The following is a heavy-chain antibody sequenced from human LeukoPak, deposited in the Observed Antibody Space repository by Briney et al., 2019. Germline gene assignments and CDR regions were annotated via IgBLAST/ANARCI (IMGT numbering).Heavy chain of an antibody. V-gene: IGHV3-23*01. CDR3: ATGGTSTAPDY. J-gene: IGHJ4*02. D-gene: IGHD5-18*01. Sequence: PGGSLRLSCAVSGFTFSNYAMSWVRQAPGKGLEWVSDISGSGGSTYYADSVKGRFTISRDNSKNTLYLQMNSLRAEDTALYYCATGGTSTAPDYWGQGTLVTVSS. CDR2: ISGSGGST. CDR1: GFTFSNYA.